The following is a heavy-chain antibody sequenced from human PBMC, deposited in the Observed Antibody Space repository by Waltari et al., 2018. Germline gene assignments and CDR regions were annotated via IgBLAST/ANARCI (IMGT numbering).Heavy chain of an antibody. Sequence: QLQLQESGPGLVKPSETLSLTCTVSGGSISSSSSYWGWIRQPPGKGLEWIVSIYYSGCTYSNPSLKIRVTISVDTSKNQFSLKLSSVTAADTSVYYCARHAPDYGGWFDPWGQGTLVTVSS. J-gene: IGHJ5*02. CDR1: GGSISSSSSY. V-gene: IGHV4-39*01. CDR3: ARHAPDYGGWFDP. CDR2: IYYSGCT. D-gene: IGHD4-17*01.